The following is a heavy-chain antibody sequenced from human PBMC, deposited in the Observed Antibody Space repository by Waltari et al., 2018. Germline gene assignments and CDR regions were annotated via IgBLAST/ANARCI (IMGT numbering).Heavy chain of an antibody. CDR1: GYSISSGYY. CDR3: ARVEGRIEY. CDR2: SYHSGST. J-gene: IGHJ4*02. V-gene: IGHV4-38-2*01. Sequence: QVQLQESGPGLVKPSETLSLPCAVSGYSISSGYYWGWLRPPPGKGLEWIGSSYHSGSTYYNPSLKGRVTISVDTSKNQFSLKLSSVTAADTAVYYCARVEGRIEYWGQGTLVTVSS.